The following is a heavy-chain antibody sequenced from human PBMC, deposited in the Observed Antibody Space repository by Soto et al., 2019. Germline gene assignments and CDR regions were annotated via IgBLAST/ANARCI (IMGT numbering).Heavy chain of an antibody. CDR2: IWYDGSNK. D-gene: IGHD6-19*01. CDR3: ARTSGWDDYYYGMDV. J-gene: IGHJ6*02. Sequence: GGSLRLSCAASGFTFSSYDMHWVRQAPGKGLEWVAVIWYDGSNKYYADSVKGRFTISRDNSKNTLYLQMNSLRAEDTAVYYCARTSGWDDYYYGMDVWGQGTTVTVSS. CDR1: GFTFSSYD. V-gene: IGHV3-33*01.